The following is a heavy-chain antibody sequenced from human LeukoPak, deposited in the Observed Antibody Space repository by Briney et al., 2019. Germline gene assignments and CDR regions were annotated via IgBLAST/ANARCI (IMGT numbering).Heavy chain of an antibody. CDR3: AKGRSTGGSGSYPFDY. Sequence: GGSLRLSCAASGFTFSSYAMSWVRQAPGKGLEWVSAISGSGGSTYYADSVKGRFTISRDNSKNTLYLQMNSLRAEDTAVYYCAKGRSTGGSGSYPFDYWGQGTLVTVSS. CDR1: GFTFSSYA. J-gene: IGHJ4*02. V-gene: IGHV3-23*01. CDR2: ISGSGGST. D-gene: IGHD3-10*01.